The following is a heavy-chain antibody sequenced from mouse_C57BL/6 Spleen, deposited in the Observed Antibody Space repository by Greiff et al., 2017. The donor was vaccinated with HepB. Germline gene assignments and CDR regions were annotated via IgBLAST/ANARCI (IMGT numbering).Heavy chain of an antibody. CDR3: ARGPSLSAVVARYWYFDV. CDR1: GFTFSDYG. J-gene: IGHJ1*03. CDR2: ISSGSSTI. Sequence: EVKLMESGGGLVKPGGSLKLSCAASGFTFSDYGMHWVRQAPEKGLEWVAYISSGSSTIYYADTVKGRFTIARDNAKNTLCLQMTSLGSEDTAMYYCARGPSLSAVVARYWYFDVGGTGTTVTVSS. V-gene: IGHV5-17*01. D-gene: IGHD1-1*01.